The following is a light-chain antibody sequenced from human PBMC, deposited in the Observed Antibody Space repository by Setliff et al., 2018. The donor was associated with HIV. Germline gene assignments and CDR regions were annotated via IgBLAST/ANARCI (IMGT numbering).Light chain of an antibody. Sequence: QSALAQPRPVSGSPGQSVTISRTGTSSDVGIYNYVSWYQHHPGKGPKLVIYDVSKRPSGVPDRFSGSKSGNTASLTISGLQAEDEADYYCCSYAGSYTLEIFGGGTKVTVL. CDR2: DVS. CDR3: CSYAGSYTLEI. J-gene: IGLJ2*01. V-gene: IGLV2-11*01. CDR1: SSDVGIYNY.